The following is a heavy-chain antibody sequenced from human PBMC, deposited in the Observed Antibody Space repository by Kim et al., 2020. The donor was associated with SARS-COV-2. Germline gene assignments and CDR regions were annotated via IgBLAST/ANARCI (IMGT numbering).Heavy chain of an antibody. CDR3: ARGLRRQSQIFDY. CDR2: INHSGST. CDR1: GGSFSGYY. J-gene: IGHJ4*02. V-gene: IGHV4-34*01. Sequence: SETLSLTCAVYGGSFSGYYWSWIRQPPGKGLEWIGEINHSGSTNYNPSLKSRVTISVDTSKNQFSLKLSSVTAADTAVYYCARGLRRQSQIFDYWGQGTLVTVSS. D-gene: IGHD6-19*01.